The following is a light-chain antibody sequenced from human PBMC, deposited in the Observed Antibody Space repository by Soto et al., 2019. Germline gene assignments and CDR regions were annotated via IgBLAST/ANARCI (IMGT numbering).Light chain of an antibody. J-gene: IGKJ1*01. CDR3: QQSYSTPPT. V-gene: IGKV1-39*01. CDR1: QNISVY. Sequence: DIQMTQSPSSLSASVGDRVTITCRASQNISVYLNWYQQKPGKTPNLLIYKASSLQSGVPSRFSGSGSGTDFALTISSLQPEDVATYYCQQSYSTPPTFGQGTKVEIK. CDR2: KAS.